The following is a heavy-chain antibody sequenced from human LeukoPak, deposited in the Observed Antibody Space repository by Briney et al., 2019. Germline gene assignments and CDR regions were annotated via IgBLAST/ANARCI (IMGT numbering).Heavy chain of an antibody. CDR1: GGSISSSSYY. CDR2: IYYSGST. J-gene: IGHJ3*02. CDR3: AREGIAVATGAFDI. Sequence: SSETLSLTCTVSGGSISSSSYYWGWIRQPPGKGLEWIGSIYYSGSTYYNPSLKSRVTISVDTSKNQFSLQLNSVTPEDTAVYYCAREGIAVATGAFDIWGQGTMVTVSS. V-gene: IGHV4-39*07. D-gene: IGHD6-19*01.